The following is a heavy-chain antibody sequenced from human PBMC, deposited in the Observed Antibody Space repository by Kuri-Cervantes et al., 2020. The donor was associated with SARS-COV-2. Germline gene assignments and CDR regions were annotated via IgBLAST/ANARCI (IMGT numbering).Heavy chain of an antibody. V-gene: IGHV1-69*13. CDR1: GGTFRSYS. CDR3: ARSQGYCTANSCSWNWFDP. J-gene: IGHJ5*02. CDR2: IIPTFDTA. Sequence: SVKVSCQASGGTFRSYSVNWVRQAPGQGLEWMGRIIPTFDTATYAQKFQGRVIFTADESSSTAYMEVNSLTSEDTAVYFCARSQGYCTANSCSWNWFDPWGQGTQVTVSS. D-gene: IGHD2-8*02.